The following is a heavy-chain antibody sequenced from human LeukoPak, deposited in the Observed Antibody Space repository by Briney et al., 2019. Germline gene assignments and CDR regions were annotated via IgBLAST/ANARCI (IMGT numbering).Heavy chain of an antibody. D-gene: IGHD5-18*01. V-gene: IGHV1-18*01. CDR2: ISAYNGNT. CDR1: GYTFTSYG. CDR3: ARSGYSYGYVSQAFDI. J-gene: IGHJ3*02. Sequence: ASVKVSCKASGYTFTSYGISWVRQAPGQGLEWKGWISAYNGNTNYAQKLQGRVTMTTDTSTSTAYMELRSLRSDDTAVYYCARSGYSYGYVSQAFDIWGQGTMVTVSS.